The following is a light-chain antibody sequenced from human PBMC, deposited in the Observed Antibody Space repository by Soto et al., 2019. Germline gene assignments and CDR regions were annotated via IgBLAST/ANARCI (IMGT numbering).Light chain of an antibody. CDR1: SSDVGDYNY. V-gene: IGLV2-14*01. CDR3: SSYRTGSAFYV. CDR2: EVR. Sequence: QSVVTQPASVSRSPGQSITISCTGTSSDVGDYNYVSWYQHHPGKAPKLIIYEVRNRPSGVPNRFSGAKSGNTASLTISGLPAEDDADYYCSSYRTGSAFYVFGSGTKVTVL. J-gene: IGLJ1*01.